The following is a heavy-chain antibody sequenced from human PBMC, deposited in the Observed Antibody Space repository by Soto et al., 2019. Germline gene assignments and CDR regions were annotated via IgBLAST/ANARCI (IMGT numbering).Heavy chain of an antibody. V-gene: IGHV3-30*18. D-gene: IGHD3-3*01. J-gene: IGHJ6*02. Sequence: GGSLRLSCTASGFTFSGYGMHWVRQAPGKGLECVAVISNDENKRFYADSVEGRFTISRDNSKNTLYLQMNSLRTEDTAVYYCAKDQKSYDFWSGYYTPYYYYGLDVWGQGTTVTVYS. CDR1: GFTFSGYG. CDR3: AKDQKSYDFWSGYYTPYYYYGLDV. CDR2: ISNDENKR.